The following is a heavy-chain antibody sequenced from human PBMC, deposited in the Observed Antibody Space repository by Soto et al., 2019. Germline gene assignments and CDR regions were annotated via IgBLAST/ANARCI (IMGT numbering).Heavy chain of an antibody. V-gene: IGHV4-59*08. Sequence: SETLSLTCTVSGGSISSYYWSWIRQPPGKGLEWIGYIYYSGSTNYNPSLKSRVTISVDTSKNQFSLKLSSVTAADTAVYYCARHEYGDFDYWGQGTLVTVSS. CDR3: ARHEYGDFDY. D-gene: IGHD4-17*01. CDR2: IYYSGST. J-gene: IGHJ4*02. CDR1: GGSISSYY.